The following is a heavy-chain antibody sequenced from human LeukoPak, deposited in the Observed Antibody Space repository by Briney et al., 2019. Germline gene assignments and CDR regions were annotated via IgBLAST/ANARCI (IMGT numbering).Heavy chain of an antibody. CDR3: ARGRGWLQNPDDAFDI. D-gene: IGHD5-24*01. CDR1: GFTFSSYD. V-gene: IGHV3-13*01. Sequence: GGSLRLSCAASGFTFSSYDMHWVRQATGKGLEWVSAIGTAGDTYYPGSVKGRFTISRENAKNSLYLQMNSLRAGDTAVYYCARGRGWLQNPDDAFDIWGQGTMVTVSS. CDR2: IGTAGDT. J-gene: IGHJ3*02.